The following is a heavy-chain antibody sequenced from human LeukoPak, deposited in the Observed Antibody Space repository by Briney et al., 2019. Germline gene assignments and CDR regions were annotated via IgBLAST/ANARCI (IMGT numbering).Heavy chain of an antibody. CDR3: AKVRRTVGHNAFDS. D-gene: IGHD1-26*01. Sequence: PGGSLRLSCAASGFPFGSYDINWVRQAPGEGLQWVSAISDTGVRTFYADSVKGRFTISRDNAKNTVYLQMSSLRVGDTAVYYCAKVRRTVGHNAFDSWGLGTLVTVSS. V-gene: IGHV3-23*01. CDR1: GFPFGSYD. J-gene: IGHJ4*02. CDR2: ISDTGVRT.